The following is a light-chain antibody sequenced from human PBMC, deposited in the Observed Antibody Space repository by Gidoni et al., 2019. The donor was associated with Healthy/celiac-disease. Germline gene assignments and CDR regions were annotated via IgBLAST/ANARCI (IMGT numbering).Light chain of an antibody. CDR1: QSVSRN. Sequence: ELVMTQSPAPLSVSPGERATLSCRASQSVSRNLAWYQQKPGQDPRLLIYGASTRATGIPARCSGSGSGTEFTLTISSLQSEDFAVYYGQQYNNWPTFGQGTRLEIK. CDR2: GAS. V-gene: IGKV3-15*01. J-gene: IGKJ5*01. CDR3: QQYNNWPT.